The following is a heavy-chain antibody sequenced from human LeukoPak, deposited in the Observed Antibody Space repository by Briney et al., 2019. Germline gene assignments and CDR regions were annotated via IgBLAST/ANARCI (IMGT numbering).Heavy chain of an antibody. CDR2: IRPESGDT. CDR3: ARDVVLPHGGYGLDV. Sequence: ASVKVSCKASGYTFTDYYIHWVRQAPGQGLEWMGWIRPESGDTNSAQKFQDWITLSRDTSTSTAYLELTRLTSDDTAIYYCARDVVLPHGGYGLDVWGQGTTVIVSS. V-gene: IGHV1-2*04. D-gene: IGHD2-2*01. CDR1: GYTFTDYY. J-gene: IGHJ6*02.